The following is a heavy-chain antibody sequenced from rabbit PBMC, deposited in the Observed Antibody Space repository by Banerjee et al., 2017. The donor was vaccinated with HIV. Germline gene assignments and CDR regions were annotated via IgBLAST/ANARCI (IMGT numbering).Heavy chain of an antibody. CDR3: ARDLTGDSDVSFGL. CDR1: GFSFSSSYR. V-gene: IGHV1S45*01. CDR2: INVSNFRT. D-gene: IGHD7-1*01. J-gene: IGHJ6*01. Sequence: QEQLVESGGGLVQPEGSLTLTCTASGFSFSSSYRICWVRQAPGKGLEWIGCINVSNFRTWYASWAKGRFTISKTSSTTVTLQMTSLTAADTATYFCARDLTGDSDVSFGLWGPGTLVTVS.